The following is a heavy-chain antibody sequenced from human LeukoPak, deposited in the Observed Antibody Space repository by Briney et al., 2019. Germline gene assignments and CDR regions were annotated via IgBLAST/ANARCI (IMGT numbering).Heavy chain of an antibody. Sequence: GGALRPSCGAPGFTLSSYLMSWGRQAPGEGGEGVAHKKKDGSEKYYVDSVKGRFTISRDNAKNSLYLQMNSLRAEDTAVYYCARVRMPNYGGNSNYFDYWGQGTLVTVSS. CDR3: ARVRMPNYGGNSNYFDY. CDR2: KKKDGSEK. V-gene: IGHV3-7*01. CDR1: GFTLSSYL. J-gene: IGHJ4*02. D-gene: IGHD4-23*01.